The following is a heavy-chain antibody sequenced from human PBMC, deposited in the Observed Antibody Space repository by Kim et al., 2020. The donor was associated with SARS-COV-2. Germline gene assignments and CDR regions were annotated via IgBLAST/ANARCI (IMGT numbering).Heavy chain of an antibody. Sequence: GGSLRLSCAASGFTFSDYYMSWIRQAPGKGLEWVSYISSSGSTIYYADSVKGRFTISRDNAKNSLYLQMNSLRAEDTAVYYFARERTRITIFGVVHRYGMDVWGQGTTVTVSS. D-gene: IGHD3-3*01. V-gene: IGHV3-11*01. CDR3: ARERTRITIFGVVHRYGMDV. CDR1: GFTFSDYY. CDR2: ISSSGSTI. J-gene: IGHJ6*02.